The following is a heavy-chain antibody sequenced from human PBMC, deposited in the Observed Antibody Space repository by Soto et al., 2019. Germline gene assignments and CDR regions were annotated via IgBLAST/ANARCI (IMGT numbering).Heavy chain of an antibody. CDR3: AKDQHRDILAIGSYGMDV. CDR1: GYSFTSYW. D-gene: IGHD5-12*01. V-gene: IGHV5-10-1*01. CDR2: IDPSDSYT. J-gene: IGHJ6*02. Sequence: GESLKLSCKGSGYSFTSYWISWVRQMPGKGLEWMGRIDPSDSYTNYSPSFQGHVTISADRSKNTLYLQMNSLRGEDTAVYYCAKDQHRDILAIGSYGMDVWGQGTTVTVSS.